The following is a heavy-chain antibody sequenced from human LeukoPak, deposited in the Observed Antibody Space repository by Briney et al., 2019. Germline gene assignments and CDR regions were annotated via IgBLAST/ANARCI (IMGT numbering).Heavy chain of an antibody. CDR3: ARLGEVSVLLWFGELSDAFDI. J-gene: IGHJ3*02. CDR1: GYTLTSYG. Sequence: GSVKDSCMASGYTLTSYGISWVRQAPGQGLEWMGCISAFNGNTNYAQKHQGGVTLTPDTSPSTASMELRSLRSDDTAVYYCARLGEVSVLLWFGELSDAFDIWGQGTMVTVSS. CDR2: ISAFNGNT. V-gene: IGHV1-18*04. D-gene: IGHD3-10*01.